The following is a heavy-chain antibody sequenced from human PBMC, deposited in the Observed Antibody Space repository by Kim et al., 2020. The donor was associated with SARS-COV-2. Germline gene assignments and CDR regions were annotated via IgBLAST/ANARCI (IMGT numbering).Heavy chain of an antibody. D-gene: IGHD6-19*01. Sequence: GESLKISCKGSGYSVTSDWIGWVRQMPGKGLEWMGMIYPGDSTTRYSPSFQGQVTVAVDKSISTAYLQWNSLEAPDTAMYYCARPQERTFSTGWYAGYWGQGALVTVSS. CDR3: ARPQERTFSTGWYAGY. V-gene: IGHV5-51*01. CDR1: GYSVTSDW. CDR2: IYPGDSTT. J-gene: IGHJ4*02.